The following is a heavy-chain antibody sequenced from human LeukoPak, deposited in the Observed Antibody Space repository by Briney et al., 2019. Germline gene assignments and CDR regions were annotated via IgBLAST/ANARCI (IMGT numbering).Heavy chain of an antibody. V-gene: IGHV3-53*01. Sequence: GGSLRLSCVASGFSVSTSYMSWVRQPPGRGLEWVSVIYSGGNTYYPDSVKGRSIISRDNSKNTIDLRMNSLRAEDTAVYYCARDQREFDAFDIWGPGTMVTVSS. CDR3: ARDQREFDAFDI. J-gene: IGHJ3*02. CDR1: GFSVSTSY. CDR2: IYSGGNT. D-gene: IGHD3-10*01.